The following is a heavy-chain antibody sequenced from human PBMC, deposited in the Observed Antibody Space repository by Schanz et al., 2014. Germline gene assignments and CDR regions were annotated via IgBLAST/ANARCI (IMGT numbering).Heavy chain of an antibody. J-gene: IGHJ5*02. CDR2: INVGNGNM. CDR1: GYTFTSYS. Sequence: QVQLVQSGAEVKKPGASVKVSCKASGYTFTSYSIHWVRQAPGQGLEWMGWINVGNGNMKYSQKFQGRVTITMDTTASTAYMELTSLRAEDTSVNCCARDRRRECSTASCLRDNWFAPWGQGTLVIVSS. CDR3: ARDRRRECSTASCLRDNWFAP. D-gene: IGHD2-2*01. V-gene: IGHV1-3*01.